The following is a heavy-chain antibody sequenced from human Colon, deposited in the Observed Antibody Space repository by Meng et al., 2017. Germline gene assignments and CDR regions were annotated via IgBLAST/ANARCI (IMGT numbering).Heavy chain of an antibody. CDR2: MTGIERTT. V-gene: IGHV3-23*04. D-gene: IGHD5-18*01. CDR3: AGHGGYSY. J-gene: IGHJ4*02. CDR1: VFSVRKDA. Sequence: VDASGSFVLSGGSLRLSCAVYVFSVRKDAREWDRHAPGKGLECVLSMTGIERTTYYADSVKGLITISRDDSKNTLYLQMNSLRAEDTAVYYCAGHGGYSYLGQGTLVTVSS.